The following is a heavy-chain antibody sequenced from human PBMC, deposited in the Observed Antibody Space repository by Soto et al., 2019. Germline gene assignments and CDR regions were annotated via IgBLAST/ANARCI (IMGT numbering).Heavy chain of an antibody. CDR2: INRSGST. CDR3: ARGPRGIAVAGRGIFTGY. Sequence: SETLSLTCAVYGGSFSGYYWSWIRQPPGKGLEWIGEINRSGSTNYNPSLKSRVTISVDTSKNQFSLKLSSVTAADTAVYYCARGPRGIAVAGRGIFTGYWGQGTLVTAPQ. J-gene: IGHJ4*02. D-gene: IGHD6-19*01. V-gene: IGHV4-34*01. CDR1: GGSFSGYY.